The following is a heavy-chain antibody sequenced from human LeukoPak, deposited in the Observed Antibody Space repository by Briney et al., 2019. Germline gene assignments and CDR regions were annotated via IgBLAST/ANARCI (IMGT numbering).Heavy chain of an antibody. V-gene: IGHV4-34*01. CDR2: INHSGST. CDR1: GGSFSGYY. CDR3: ARGYGSGSYYGY. D-gene: IGHD3-10*01. J-gene: IGHJ4*02. Sequence: SETLSLTCAVYGGSFSGYYWSWIRQPPGKGLEWIGEINHSGSTTYNPSLKSRVTISLDTSKNQFSLKLNSVTAADTAVYYCARGYGSGSYYGYWGQGTLVTVSS.